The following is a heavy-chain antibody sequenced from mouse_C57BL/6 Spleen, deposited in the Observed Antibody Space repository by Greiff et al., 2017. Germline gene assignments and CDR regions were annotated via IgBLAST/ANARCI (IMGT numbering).Heavy chain of an antibody. Sequence: EVKLQESGGGLVKPGGSLKLSCAASGFTFSDYGMHWVRQAPEKGLEWVAYISSGSSTIYYADTVKGRFTISRDNAKNTLFLQMTSLRSEDTAMYYCARQDRGYFDVRGTGTTVTVSS. J-gene: IGHJ1*03. CDR2: ISSGSSTI. V-gene: IGHV5-17*01. CDR1: GFTFSDYG. CDR3: ARQDRGYFDV.